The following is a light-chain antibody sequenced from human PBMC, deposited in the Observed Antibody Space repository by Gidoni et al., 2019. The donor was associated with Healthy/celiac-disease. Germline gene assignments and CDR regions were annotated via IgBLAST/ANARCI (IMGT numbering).Light chain of an antibody. J-gene: IGKJ1*01. V-gene: IGKV3-11*01. Sequence: DILLTQSPATLSLSPGDRATLSCRTSQSVSSYLAWYQQKPGQAPRLLIYDSSNRTTGIPARFSGSGSGADFTLTSSSLEPEDVAVYYCQQRSNWPKTFGQGTKLEIK. CDR1: QSVSSY. CDR3: QQRSNWPKT. CDR2: DSS.